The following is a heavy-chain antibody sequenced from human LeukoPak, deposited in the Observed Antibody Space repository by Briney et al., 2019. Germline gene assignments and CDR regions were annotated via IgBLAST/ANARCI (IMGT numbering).Heavy chain of an antibody. CDR2: MNPNSGNT. Sequence: ASVKVSCKASGYTFTSYEINWVRQATGQGLEWMGWMNPNSGNTGYAQKFQGRVTMTRNTSISTAYMELSRLRSEDTAVYYCARGLRNYDFWSGYYRSFAFDIWGQGTMVTVSS. J-gene: IGHJ3*02. D-gene: IGHD3-3*01. V-gene: IGHV1-8*01. CDR3: ARGLRNYDFWSGYYRSFAFDI. CDR1: GYTFTSYE.